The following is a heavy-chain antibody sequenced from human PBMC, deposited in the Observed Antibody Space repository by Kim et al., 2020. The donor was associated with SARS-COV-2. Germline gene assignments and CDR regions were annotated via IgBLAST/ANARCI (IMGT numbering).Heavy chain of an antibody. J-gene: IGHJ4*02. CDR2: IYYSGST. Sequence: SETLSLTCTVSGGSISSGGYYWSWIRQHPGKGLEWIGYIYYSGSTYYNPSLKSRVTISVDTSKNQFSLKLSSVTAADTAVYYCARERVAAAGTQGVDAHFDYWGQGTLVTVSS. CDR1: GGSISSGGYY. CDR3: ARERVAAAGTQGVDAHFDY. D-gene: IGHD6-13*01. V-gene: IGHV4-31*03.